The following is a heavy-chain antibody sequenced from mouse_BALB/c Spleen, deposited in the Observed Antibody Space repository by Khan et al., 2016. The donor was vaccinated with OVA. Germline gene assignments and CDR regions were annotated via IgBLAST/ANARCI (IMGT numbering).Heavy chain of an antibody. Sequence: QVQLQQPGAELVKPGASVKLSCKASGYTFSSYWMHWVKLRPGQGLEWIGEIDPSDSHTNYNQKFKGKATLNVDKSSSTAYMHLSSLTSEDSAVYYCARSYYYGSSTWFAYWGQGTLVTVSA. CDR2: IDPSDSHT. J-gene: IGHJ3*01. V-gene: IGHV1-69*02. D-gene: IGHD1-1*01. CDR3: ARSYYYGSSTWFAY. CDR1: GYTFSSYW.